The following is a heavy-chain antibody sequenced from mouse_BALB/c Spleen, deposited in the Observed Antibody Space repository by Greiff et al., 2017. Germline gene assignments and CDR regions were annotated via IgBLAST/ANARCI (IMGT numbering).Heavy chain of an antibody. Sequence: VQGVESGPGLVAPSQSLSITCTVSGFSLTGYGVNWVRQPPGKGLEWLGMILGDGSTDYNSALKSRLSLSKDNSKSQVFLKMNSLQTDDTAMYYCARDPLLRYGSWFAYWGQGTLATGSA. CDR2: ILGDGST. V-gene: IGHV2-6-7*01. J-gene: IGHJ3*01. CDR1: GFSLTGYG. D-gene: IGHD1-1*01. CDR3: ARDPLLRYGSWFAY.